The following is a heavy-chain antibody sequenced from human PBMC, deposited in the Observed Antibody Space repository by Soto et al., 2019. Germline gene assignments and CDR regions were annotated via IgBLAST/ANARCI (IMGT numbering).Heavy chain of an antibody. CDR3: ARVERGTATTVVDAFDI. Sequence: QVQLQQWGAGLLKPSETLSLTCAVYGGFVSSGSYYWSWIRQPPGKGLEWIGEMSHSGGTHFNPFLKSRVTISVETSKNQFSLKMSSVTAADTALYCCARVERGTATTVVDAFDIWGPGTMVTVSS. J-gene: IGHJ3*02. CDR2: MSHSGGT. D-gene: IGHD1-1*01. V-gene: IGHV4-34*01. CDR1: GGFVSSGSYY.